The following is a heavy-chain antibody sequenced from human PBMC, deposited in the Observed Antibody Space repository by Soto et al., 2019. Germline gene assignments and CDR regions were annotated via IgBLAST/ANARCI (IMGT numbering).Heavy chain of an antibody. CDR2: IYYSGST. CDR1: GGSISSSSYY. CDR3: VREDDGGDREYYGLDV. D-gene: IGHD3-16*01. Sequence: SETLSLTCTVSGGSISSSSYYWGWIRQPPGKGLEWIGSIYYSGSTYYNPSLKSRVTISVDTSKNQFSVKLSSVTAADTAVYYCVREDDGGDREYYGLDVWGQGTTVTVSS. J-gene: IGHJ6*02. V-gene: IGHV4-39*02.